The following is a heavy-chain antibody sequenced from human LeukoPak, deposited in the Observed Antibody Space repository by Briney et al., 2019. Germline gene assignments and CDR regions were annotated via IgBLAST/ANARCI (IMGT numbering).Heavy chain of an antibody. CDR3: ARARNFGPYYDSSGYYHRRNWFDP. CDR2: INHSGST. J-gene: IGHJ5*02. CDR1: GGSFSGYY. V-gene: IGHV4-34*01. Sequence: SETLSLTCAVYGGSFSGYYWSWIRQPPGKGLEWIGEINHSGSTNYNPSLKSRVTISVDTSKNQFSLKLSSVTAADTAVYYCARARNFGPYYDSSGYYHRRNWFDPWGQGTLVTVSS. D-gene: IGHD3-22*01.